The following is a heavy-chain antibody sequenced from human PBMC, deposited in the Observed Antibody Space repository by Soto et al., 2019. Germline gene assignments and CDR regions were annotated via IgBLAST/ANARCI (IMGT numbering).Heavy chain of an antibody. V-gene: IGHV3-7*03. CDR2: IKQDGSEK. D-gene: IGHD3-22*01. CDR1: GFTFSSYW. J-gene: IGHJ4*02. Sequence: EVQLVESGGGLVQPGGSLRLSCAASGFTFSSYWMSWVRQAPGKGLEWVANIKQDGSEKYYVYSVKGRFTISRDNAKNSLYPQMNSLRAEDTAVYYCARDVLSPGYYVVDYWGQGTLVTVSS. CDR3: ARDVLSPGYYVVDY.